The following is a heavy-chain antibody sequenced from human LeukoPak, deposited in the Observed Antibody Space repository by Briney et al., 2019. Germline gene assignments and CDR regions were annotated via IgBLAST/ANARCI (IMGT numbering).Heavy chain of an antibody. CDR1: GFSLSTSGMC. Sequence: SGPTLVNPTQTLTLTCTFSGFSLSTSGMCVSWIRQPPGKALEWLARINWDDDKYYSTSLKTRLTIPKDTSKNQVVLTMTNVDPVDPATYYRARGGTGYLNYWGRGTLVTVSS. CDR2: INWDDDK. J-gene: IGHJ4*02. V-gene: IGHV2-70*11. CDR3: ARGGTGYLNY. D-gene: IGHD3/OR15-3a*01.